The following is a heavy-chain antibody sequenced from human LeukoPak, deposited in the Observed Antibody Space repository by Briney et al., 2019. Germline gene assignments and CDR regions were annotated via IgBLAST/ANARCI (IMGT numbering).Heavy chain of an antibody. CDR3: ARLGSSTYNWFDP. J-gene: IGHJ5*02. V-gene: IGHV4-59*08. Sequence: SETLSLTCTVSGGSISSYYWSWIRQPPGKGLEWIGYIYYSGSTNYNPSLKSQVTISVDTSKNQFSLKLSSVTAADTAVYYCARLGSSTYNWFDPWGQGTLVTVSS. D-gene: IGHD6-6*01. CDR1: GGSISSYY. CDR2: IYYSGST.